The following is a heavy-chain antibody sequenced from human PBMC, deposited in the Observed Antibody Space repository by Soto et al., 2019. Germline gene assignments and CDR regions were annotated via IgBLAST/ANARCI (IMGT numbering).Heavy chain of an antibody. CDR1: GFTFSSYG. V-gene: IGHV3-30*18. CDR2: ISYDGSNK. J-gene: IGHJ5*02. CDR3: AKDRVRYCSGGSCYSGPWFDP. Sequence: QVQLVESGGGVVQPGRSLRLSCAASGFTFSSYGMHWVRQAPGKGLEWVAVISYDGSNKYYADSVKGRFTISRDNSKNTLYLQMNSLRAEDTAVYYCAKDRVRYCSGGSCYSGPWFDPWGQGTLVTVSS. D-gene: IGHD2-15*01.